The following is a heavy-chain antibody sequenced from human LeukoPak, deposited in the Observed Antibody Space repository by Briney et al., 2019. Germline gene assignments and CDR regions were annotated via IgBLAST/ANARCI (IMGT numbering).Heavy chain of an antibody. J-gene: IGHJ4*02. CDR3: AREFTHRFDY. CDR1: GYTFTSYG. CDR2: ISAYNGNT. Sequence: GASVKVSCKASGYTFTSYGISWVRQAPGQGLEWMGWISAYNGNTNYAQKLQGRVTMTRDMSTSTVYMELSSLRSEDTAVYYCAREFTHRFDYWGQGTLVTVSS. V-gene: IGHV1-18*01.